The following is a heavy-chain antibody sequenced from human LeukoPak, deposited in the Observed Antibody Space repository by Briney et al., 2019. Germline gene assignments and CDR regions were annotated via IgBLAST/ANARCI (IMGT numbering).Heavy chain of an antibody. V-gene: IGHV3-73*01. D-gene: IGHD2-15*01. Sequence: PGGSLRLSCAASGFTFSGSAVHWVRQSSGKGLEWVGHIDKKDNLYATAYAESVKGRFTISRDDSKDTAFLHMDSLKTEDTALYYCTRDRGTYNWFDPWGQGTLVIVSS. J-gene: IGHJ5*02. CDR3: TRDRGTYNWFDP. CDR1: GFTFSGSA. CDR2: IDKKDNLYAT.